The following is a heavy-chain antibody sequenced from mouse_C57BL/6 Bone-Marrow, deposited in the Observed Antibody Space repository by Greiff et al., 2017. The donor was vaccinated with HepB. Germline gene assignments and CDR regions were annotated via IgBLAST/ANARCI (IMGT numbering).Heavy chain of an antibody. CDR3: LLGFAD. CDR1: GFTFSDYG. V-gene: IGHV5-17*01. CDR2: ISSGSSTI. J-gene: IGHJ3*01. Sequence: EVQLVESGGGLVKPGGSLKLSCAASGFTFSDYGMHWVRQAPEKGLEWVAYISSGSSTIYYAETVKGRFTITRDNAKNTQFLQMTSLRSEETAMYYSLLGFADWGQGTLVTVSA. D-gene: IGHD3-1*01.